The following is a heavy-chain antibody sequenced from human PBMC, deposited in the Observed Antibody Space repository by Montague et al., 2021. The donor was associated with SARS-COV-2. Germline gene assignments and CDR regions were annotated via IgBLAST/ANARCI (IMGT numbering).Heavy chain of an antibody. J-gene: IGHJ3*02. V-gene: IGHV4-34*01. CDR3: ARGRPVRGSFRHFDSISSGALDI. Sequence: SETLSLTCAVSRGSFSNYYWTWIRQSPGKGLEWIGEINQGGAPNXTPSLKSRVTISLDTSKKQISLKLNSVTVADTAVFFCARGRPVRGSFRHFDSISSGALDIWAQGSLVIASS. D-gene: IGHD3-9*01. CDR1: RGSFSNYY. CDR2: INQGGAP.